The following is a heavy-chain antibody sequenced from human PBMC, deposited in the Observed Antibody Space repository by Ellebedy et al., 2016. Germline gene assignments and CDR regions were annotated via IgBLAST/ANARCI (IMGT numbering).Heavy chain of an antibody. Sequence: GSLRLXXTVSGGSVSSRTYYWGWIRQPPGKGLEWIGSIDYSGSTYYNPSLKSRLTISVDTSKNQFSLNVSSVTAADTAVYYCAKAGADSFHGLDVWGQGATVTVSS. J-gene: IGHJ6*02. CDR2: IDYSGST. V-gene: IGHV4-39*07. D-gene: IGHD6-19*01. CDR1: GGSVSSRTYY. CDR3: AKAGADSFHGLDV.